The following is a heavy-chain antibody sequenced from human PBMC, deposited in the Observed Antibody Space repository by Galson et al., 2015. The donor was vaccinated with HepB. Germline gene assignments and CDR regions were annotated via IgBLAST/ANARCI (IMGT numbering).Heavy chain of an antibody. CDR2: IKSKRGDGTA. D-gene: IGHD5-18*01. CDR1: GFTFSNVW. Sequence: SLRLSCAASGFTFSNVWMSWVRQGPGKGPEWVGRIKSKRGDGTADHAAPVKGRFTISRDDSKDTLYLQMDSLKTEDTAVYYCGVYSYGAVGHWGQGTLVTVSS. J-gene: IGHJ4*02. V-gene: IGHV3-15*01. CDR3: GVYSYGAVGH.